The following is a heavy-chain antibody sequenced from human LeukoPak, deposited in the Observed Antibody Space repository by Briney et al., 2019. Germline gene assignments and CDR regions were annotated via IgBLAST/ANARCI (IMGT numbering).Heavy chain of an antibody. CDR1: GYTVTGYY. Sequence: ASVKVSCKASGYTVTGYYMHWVRQAPGQGLGWMGWFNPNSGGTNYAQKFQGRVTMTRDTSISTAYMELSRLRSDDTAVYYCARYYYDSSGYYYPFDYWGQGTLVTVSS. CDR3: ARYYYDSSGYYYPFDY. V-gene: IGHV1-2*02. J-gene: IGHJ4*02. D-gene: IGHD3-22*01. CDR2: FNPNSGGT.